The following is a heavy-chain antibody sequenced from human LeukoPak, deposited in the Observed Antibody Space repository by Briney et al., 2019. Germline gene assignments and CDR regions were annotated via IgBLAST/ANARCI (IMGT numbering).Heavy chain of an antibody. Sequence: GGSLRLSCAASGFTFSSYAMSWVRQAPGKGLEWVSAISGSGGSTYYADSVKGRFTISRDNSKNTLYLQMNSLRAEDTAVYYCATTPLMIVVVLTYYFDYWGQGTLVTVSS. J-gene: IGHJ4*02. CDR1: GFTFSSYA. CDR2: ISGSGGST. V-gene: IGHV3-23*01. D-gene: IGHD3-22*01. CDR3: ATTPLMIVVVLTYYFDY.